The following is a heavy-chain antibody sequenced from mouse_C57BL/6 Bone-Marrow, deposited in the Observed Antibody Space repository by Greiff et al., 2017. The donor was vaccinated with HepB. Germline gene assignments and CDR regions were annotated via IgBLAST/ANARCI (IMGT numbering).Heavy chain of an antibody. Sequence: EVQGVESGGDLVKPGGSLKLSCAASGFTFSSFGMSWVRQTPDKRLEWVATISSGGSYTYYPDSVKGRFTISRDNAKNTLYLQMSSLKSEDTAMYYCARHGNSPCAMDYWGQGTSVTVSS. CDR3: ARHGNSPCAMDY. V-gene: IGHV5-6*01. CDR1: GFTFSSFG. CDR2: ISSGGSYT. J-gene: IGHJ4*01. D-gene: IGHD2-1*01.